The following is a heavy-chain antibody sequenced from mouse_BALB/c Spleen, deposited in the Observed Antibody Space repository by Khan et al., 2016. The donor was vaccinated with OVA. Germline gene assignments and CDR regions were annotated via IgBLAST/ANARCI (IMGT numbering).Heavy chain of an antibody. Sequence: EVQLQESGPGLVKPSQTVSLTCTVTGISITTGNYRWSWIRQFPGNKLEWIGYIYYSGTITYNPSLTSRTTITRDTSKNQFFLAMNSLTADDTATYYCARDKGGYRYWYFDVWGAGTTVTVSS. V-gene: IGHV3-5*02. CDR3: ARDKGGYRYWYFDV. J-gene: IGHJ1*01. D-gene: IGHD2-2*01. CDR2: IYYSGTI. CDR1: GISITTGNYR.